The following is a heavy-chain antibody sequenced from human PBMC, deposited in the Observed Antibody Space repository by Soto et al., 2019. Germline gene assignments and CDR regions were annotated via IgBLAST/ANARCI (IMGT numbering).Heavy chain of an antibody. V-gene: IGHV1-69*12. CDR2: IIPIFGTA. CDR3: ASPGGYSSSSNSYCGMDV. CDR1: GGTFSSYA. J-gene: IGHJ6*02. Sequence: QVQLVQSGAEVKKPGSSVKVSCKASGGTFSSYAISWVRQAPGQGLEWMGGIIPIFGTANYAQKFQGRVTITADESTSTAYMELSSLRSEDTAVYYCASPGGYSSSSNSYCGMDVWGQGTTVTVSS. D-gene: IGHD6-6*01.